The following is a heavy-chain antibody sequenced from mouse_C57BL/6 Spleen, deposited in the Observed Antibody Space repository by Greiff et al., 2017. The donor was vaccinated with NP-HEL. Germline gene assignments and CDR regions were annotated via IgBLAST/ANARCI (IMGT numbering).Heavy chain of an antibody. CDR3: ARVGIYYDYDAHYFDY. CDR2: INYDGSST. V-gene: IGHV5-16*01. D-gene: IGHD2-4*01. CDR1: GFTFSDYY. Sequence: EVKLMESEGGLVQPGSSMKLSCTASGFTFSDYYMAWVRQVPEKGLEWVANINYDGSSTYYLDSLKSRFIISRDNAKNILYLQMSSLKSEDTATYYCARVGIYYDYDAHYFDYWGQGTTLTVSS. J-gene: IGHJ2*01.